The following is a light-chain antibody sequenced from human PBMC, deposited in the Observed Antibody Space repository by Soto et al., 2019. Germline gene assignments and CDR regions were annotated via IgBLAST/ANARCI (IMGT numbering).Light chain of an antibody. CDR3: ETWDSNTRV. J-gene: IGLJ2*01. CDR1: SGHHNYI. Sequence: QSVLTQSSSASASLGSSVKLTCTRSSGHHNYIIAWHQQQPGKAPRYLMKLEGSGSYNKGSGVPDRFSGSSSGADRYLTISNLQSEDEADYYCETWDSNTRVFGGGTQLTVL. V-gene: IGLV4-60*03. CDR2: LEGSGSY.